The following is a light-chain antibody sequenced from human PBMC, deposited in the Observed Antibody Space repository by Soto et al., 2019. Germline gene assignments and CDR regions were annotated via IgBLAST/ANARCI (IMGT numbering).Light chain of an antibody. V-gene: IGKV3-15*01. J-gene: IGKJ1*01. CDR1: QRVSRN. CDR2: DAS. CDR3: QQYNNWPPWT. Sequence: EIVMTQSPATLSVSPGERATLSGRASQRVSRNLAWYQQKPGQAPRLLIYDASTRATGIPDRFSGSGSETEFTLTISSLQSEDYAIYYCQQYNNWPPWTFGQGTKVDI.